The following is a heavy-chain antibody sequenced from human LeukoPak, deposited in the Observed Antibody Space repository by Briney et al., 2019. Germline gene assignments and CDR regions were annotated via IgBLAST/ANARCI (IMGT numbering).Heavy chain of an antibody. CDR1: GGSISSGSYY. D-gene: IGHD3-3*01. CDR2: IYTSGST. CDR3: ATEMYYDFWSGYYRFVDAFDI. J-gene: IGHJ3*02. Sequence: SETLSLTCTVSGGSISSGSYYWSWIRQPAGKVLEWIGRIYTSGSTNYNPSLKSRVTISVDTSKNQFSLKLSSVTAADTAVYYCATEMYYDFWSGYYRFVDAFDIWGQGTMVTVSS. V-gene: IGHV4-61*02.